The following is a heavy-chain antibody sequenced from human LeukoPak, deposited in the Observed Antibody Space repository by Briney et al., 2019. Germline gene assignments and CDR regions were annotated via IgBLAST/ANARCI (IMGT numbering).Heavy chain of an antibody. CDR2: IYQSGST. CDR1: GGSISSGNW. CDR3: AREGGCSGGSCSAFDL. V-gene: IGHV4-4*02. J-gene: IGHJ4*02. D-gene: IGHD2-15*01. Sequence: SETLSLTCGVSGGSISSGNWWNWVRQSPGKGLEWIGEIYQSGSTKYNPSLKSRVTMSMDKSKNEFSLRLTSVTAADTAVYFCAREGGCSGGSCSAFDLWGQGTLVIVSS.